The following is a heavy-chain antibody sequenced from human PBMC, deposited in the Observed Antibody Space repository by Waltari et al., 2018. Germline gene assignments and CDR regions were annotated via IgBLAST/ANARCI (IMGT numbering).Heavy chain of an antibody. D-gene: IGHD2-2*01. V-gene: IGHV4-4*02. Sequence: QVQLQESGQGLVKPSGALSPLCAVSGYSISGNYWWGWVRQSPGKGLEWIGQVHHSGKTHYNPSLQSRVTISLDKPKNQFSLNLNSVTAADTAVYYCAGDRAIGLFFDYWGRGTLVTVSS. CDR2: VHHSGKT. CDR3: AGDRAIGLFFDY. J-gene: IGHJ4*02. CDR1: GYSISGNYW.